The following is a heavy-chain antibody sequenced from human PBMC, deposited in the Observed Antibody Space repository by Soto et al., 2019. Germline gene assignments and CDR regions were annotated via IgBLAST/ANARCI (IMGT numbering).Heavy chain of an antibody. CDR2: IYYSGST. CDR1: GGSISSYY. J-gene: IGHJ3*02. CDR3: ARDEAFDI. V-gene: IGHV4-59*01. Sequence: SETLSLTYTVSGGSISSYYWSWIRQPPGKGLEWIGYIYYSGSTNYNPSLKSRVTISVDTSKNQFSLKLSSVTAADTAVYYCARDEAFDIWGQGTMVTVSS.